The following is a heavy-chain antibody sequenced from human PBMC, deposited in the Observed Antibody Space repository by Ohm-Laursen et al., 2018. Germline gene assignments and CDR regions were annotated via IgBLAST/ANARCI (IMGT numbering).Heavy chain of an antibody. CDR3: ARVGFSLIRGVTYYNYAMDV. CDR2: ISRSGSAT. J-gene: IGHJ6*02. D-gene: IGHD3-10*01. CDR1: GFNFETSV. Sequence: GSLRLSCTASGFNFETSVMNWVRQAPGKGLEWISYISRSGSATFYADSVKGRFTFSRDNAKKSLYLQVNSLRAEDTAVYFCARVGFSLIRGVTYYNYAMDVWGQGTTVSVSS. V-gene: IGHV3-48*03.